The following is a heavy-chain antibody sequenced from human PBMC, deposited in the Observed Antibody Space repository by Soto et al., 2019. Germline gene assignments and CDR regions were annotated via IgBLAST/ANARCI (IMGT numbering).Heavy chain of an antibody. V-gene: IGHV3-15*01. Sequence: EVQLVESGGGLVEPGGSLRLSCAASGFTFSNDWMSWVRQAPGKGLEWVGRIKSKSEGETIDYAAPVKCRFTISRDDSKDTLYLQMNSMKSEDTGVYDGTRGPVGSTRPLDYWGQGTLVTVSS. CDR3: TRGPVGSTRPLDY. CDR1: GFTFSNDW. CDR2: IKSKSEGETI. J-gene: IGHJ4*02. D-gene: IGHD2-2*01.